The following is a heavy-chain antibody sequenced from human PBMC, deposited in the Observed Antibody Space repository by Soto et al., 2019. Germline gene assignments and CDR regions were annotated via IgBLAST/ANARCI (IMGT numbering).Heavy chain of an antibody. J-gene: IGHJ4*01. CDR2: IYTSGST. CDR3: ARDVVVVAAGVYYFDY. Sequence: SETLSLTCTVSGGSISSYYWSWIRQPAGKGLEWIGRIYTSGSTNYNPSLKSRVTMSVDTSKNQFSLKLSSVTAADTAVYYCARDVVVVAAGVYYFDYWGHGTLVTVSS. V-gene: IGHV4-4*07. D-gene: IGHD2-15*01. CDR1: GGSISSYY.